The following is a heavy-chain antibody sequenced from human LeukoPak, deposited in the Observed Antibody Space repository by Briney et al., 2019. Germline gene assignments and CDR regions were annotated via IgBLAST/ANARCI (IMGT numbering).Heavy chain of an antibody. J-gene: IGHJ3*02. Sequence: ASVKVSCKASGYTFTGYYMHWVRQAPGQGLEWMGWINPNSGGTNYAQKFRGRVTMTRDTSISTAYMELSRLRSDDTAVYYCARGTTVVKGRDAFDIWGQGTMVTVSS. CDR2: INPNSGGT. CDR1: GYTFTGYY. D-gene: IGHD4-23*01. V-gene: IGHV1-2*02. CDR3: ARGTTVVKGRDAFDI.